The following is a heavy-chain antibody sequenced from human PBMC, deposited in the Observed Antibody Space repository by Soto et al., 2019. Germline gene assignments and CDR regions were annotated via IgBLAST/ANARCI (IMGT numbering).Heavy chain of an antibody. V-gene: IGHV4-4*07. J-gene: IGHJ5*02. CDR2: IYPTGST. D-gene: IGHD2-2*01. CDR1: GDSFSNYY. Sequence: SETLSLTCTVSGDSFSNYYCNWVRKSAGRGLEWIGRIYPTGSTTYNPSLKSRLTMSVDTSKNQFSLRLTSMTAADTAVYYCATGRSEVVPGAMDTWGQGTLVTVSS. CDR3: ATGRSEVVPGAMDT.